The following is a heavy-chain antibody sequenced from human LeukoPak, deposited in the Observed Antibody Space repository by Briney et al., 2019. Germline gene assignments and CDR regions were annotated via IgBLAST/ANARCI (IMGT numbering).Heavy chain of an antibody. D-gene: IGHD2-21*02. CDR2: ISSSGSTI. CDR1: GFTFSDYY. V-gene: IGHV3-11*01. J-gene: IGHJ3*02. Sequence: GGSLRLSCAASGFTFSDYYISWIRQAPGKGLEWVSYISSSGSTIYYADSVKGRFTISRDNAKNSLYLQMNSLRAEDTAVYYCARDCGGGCYGYDAFDIWGQGTMVTVSS. CDR3: ARDCGGGCYGYDAFDI.